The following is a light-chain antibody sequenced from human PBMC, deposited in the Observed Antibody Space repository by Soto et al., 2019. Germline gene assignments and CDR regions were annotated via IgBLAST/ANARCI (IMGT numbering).Light chain of an antibody. CDR1: SSDIGDYNY. V-gene: IGLV2-14*01. CDR2: DVS. J-gene: IGLJ1*01. CDR3: SSYTSSSTPYV. Sequence: QSVLTQPASVSGSPGQSIAISCTGTSSDIGDYNYVSWYQQHPVKAPKLIIYDVSNRPSGVSDRFSGSKSGNTASLTISGLQAEDEADYYCSSYTSSSTPYVFGTGTKVTVL.